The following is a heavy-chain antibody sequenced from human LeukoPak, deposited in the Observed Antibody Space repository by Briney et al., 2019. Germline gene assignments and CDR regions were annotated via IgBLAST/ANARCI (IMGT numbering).Heavy chain of an antibody. J-gene: IGHJ3*02. Sequence: ASVKVSCKASGYTFTGYYMHWVRQAPGQGLEWMGRINPNSGGTNYAQKFQGRVTMTRDTSISTAYKELRTLRSDDTAVYYCARETYYNAFDIWGQGTMVTVSS. V-gene: IGHV1-2*06. CDR1: GYTFTGYY. CDR3: ARETYYNAFDI. CDR2: INPNSGGT. D-gene: IGHD3-22*01.